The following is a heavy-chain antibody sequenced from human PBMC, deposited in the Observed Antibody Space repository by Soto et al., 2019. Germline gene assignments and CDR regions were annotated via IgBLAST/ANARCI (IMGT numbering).Heavy chain of an antibody. CDR2: IYHRGTT. CDR3: ARTIRRGGGFDY. V-gene: IGHV4-59*01. J-gene: IGHJ4*02. CDR1: GGSISSYY. Sequence: QVQLQESGPGLVKPSETLSLTCSVSGGSISSYYWSWIRQPPGKGLEWIGYIYHRGTTNYSPSLKSRVTISADMSKNQFSLKLSSVTAADTAVYYCARTIRRGGGFDYWGQGTLVPVSS. D-gene: IGHD3-10*01.